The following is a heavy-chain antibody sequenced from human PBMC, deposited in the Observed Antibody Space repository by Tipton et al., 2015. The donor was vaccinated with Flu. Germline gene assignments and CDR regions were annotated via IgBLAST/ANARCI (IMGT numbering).Heavy chain of an antibody. CDR2: MNPNTGRT. CDR1: GYTFTGKF. CDR3: ARLGGEVTVTLFY. Sequence: QLVQSGPEVKKPGASVKVFCKTSGYTFTGKFLHWVRQAPGQGPEWMGWMNPNTGRTNYAQKFQGRVTMTRDTSITTAYMELSGLRSDDTAVYYCARLGGEVTVTLFYWGQGMLVTVSS. V-gene: IGHV1-2*02. D-gene: IGHD3-16*01. J-gene: IGHJ4*02.